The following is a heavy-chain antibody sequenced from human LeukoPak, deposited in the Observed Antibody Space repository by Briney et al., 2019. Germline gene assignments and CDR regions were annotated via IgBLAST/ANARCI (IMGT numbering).Heavy chain of an antibody. J-gene: IGHJ4*02. D-gene: IGHD3-10*01. Sequence: ASVKVSCKVSGYTFTELSMHWVRQAPGKGLEWMGGFDPEDGETIYAQKFQGRVTMTEDTSTDTAYMELSSLRSEDTAVYYCARHSYGSGTDYYFDYWGQGTLVTVSS. V-gene: IGHV1-24*01. CDR1: GYTFTELS. CDR3: ARHSYGSGTDYYFDY. CDR2: FDPEDGET.